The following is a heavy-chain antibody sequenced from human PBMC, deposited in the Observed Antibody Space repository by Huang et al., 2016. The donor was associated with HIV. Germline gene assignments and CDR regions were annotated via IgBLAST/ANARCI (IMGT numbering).Heavy chain of an antibody. J-gene: IGHJ6*03. V-gene: IGHV1-8*03. Sequence: QVQLVQSGAEVKKPGASVKVSCKASGYTFTSYDINWVRQATGQGLEWMGWMNPNSGNTGYAQKCQGRVTITRNTSITTAYMELSSLRSEDTAVYYCARGLILGYCSGGSYPVRVHYYYMDVWGKGTTVTVSS. CDR1: GYTFTSYD. CDR2: MNPNSGNT. CDR3: ARGLILGYCSGGSYPVRVHYYYMDV. D-gene: IGHD2-15*01.